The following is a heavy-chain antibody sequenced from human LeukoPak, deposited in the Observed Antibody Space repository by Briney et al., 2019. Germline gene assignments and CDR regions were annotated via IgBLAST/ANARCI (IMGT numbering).Heavy chain of an antibody. CDR1: GFTFSSYS. Sequence: PGGSLRLSCAASGFTFSSYSMNWVRQALGKGLEWVSSISSSSSYIYYADSVKGRFTISRDNAKNSLYLQMNSLRAEDTAVYYCARDRVTASVTNWFDPWGQGTLVTVSS. D-gene: IGHD5-18*01. V-gene: IGHV3-21*01. J-gene: IGHJ5*02. CDR2: ISSSSSYI. CDR3: ARDRVTASVTNWFDP.